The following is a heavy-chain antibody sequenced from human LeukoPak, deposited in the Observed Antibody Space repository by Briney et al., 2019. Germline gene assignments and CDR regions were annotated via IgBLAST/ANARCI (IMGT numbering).Heavy chain of an antibody. CDR2: INQDAIEK. V-gene: IGHV3-7*01. J-gene: IGHJ4*02. D-gene: IGHD4-17*01. CDR1: GFTFSNYW. CDR3: TRDDGRRSIDF. Sequence: PGGSLRLSCAASGFTFSNYWMSWVRQAPGKGLELVAKINQDAIEKYCVDSVEGRFTISRDNAKNSLYLQMDSLRVDDTAVYYCTRDDGRRSIDFWGQGTLVTVSS.